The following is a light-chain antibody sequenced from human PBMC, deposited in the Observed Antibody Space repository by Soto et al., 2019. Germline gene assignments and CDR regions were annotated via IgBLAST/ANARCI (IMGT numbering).Light chain of an antibody. V-gene: IGKV3-20*01. CDR1: QSVSSSY. J-gene: IGKJ2*01. CDR3: QQYGNSPPYT. CDR2: GAS. Sequence: EIVLTQSPGTLSLSPGERATLSCRASQSVSSSYLAWYQQKPGPSPRLLIYGASSRATGIPDRFSGSGSGKDFSLTISRLEPEDFAVYYCQQYGNSPPYTFGQGTKLEIK.